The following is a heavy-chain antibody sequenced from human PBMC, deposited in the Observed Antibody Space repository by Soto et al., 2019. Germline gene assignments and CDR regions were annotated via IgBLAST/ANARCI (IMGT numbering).Heavy chain of an antibody. CDR3: AKELLDPKWELHYYFDY. V-gene: IGHV3-23*01. Sequence: PGGSLRLSCAASGFTFSSYAMSWVRQAPGKGLEWVSAISGSGGSTYYADSVKGRFTISRDNSKNTLYLQMNSLRAEDTAVYYCAKELLDPKWELHYYFDYWGQGTLVTVSS. D-gene: IGHD1-26*01. CDR1: GFTFSSYA. J-gene: IGHJ4*02. CDR2: ISGSGGST.